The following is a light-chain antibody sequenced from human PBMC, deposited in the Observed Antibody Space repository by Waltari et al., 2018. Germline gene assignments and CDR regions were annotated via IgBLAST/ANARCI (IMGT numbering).Light chain of an antibody. V-gene: IGKV3-20*01. CDR3: QHYGSSPFT. CDR1: QSVSSSY. Sequence: EIVLTQSPGTLSLSPGERATLSCRASQSVSSSYLAWYQQKPGQAPRLLIYAASSRATGIPDRFSGSGSGTDFTLTISRLEPEDFAVYYCQHYGSSPFTFSGGTKVEIK. J-gene: IGKJ4*01. CDR2: AAS.